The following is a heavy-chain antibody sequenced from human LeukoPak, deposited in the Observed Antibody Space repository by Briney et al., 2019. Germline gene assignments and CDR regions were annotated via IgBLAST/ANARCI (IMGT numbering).Heavy chain of an antibody. CDR3: ARDREGVGAVTDY. CDR1: GYTFTGYY. J-gene: IGHJ4*02. CDR2: INPNSGGT. D-gene: IGHD1-26*01. V-gene: IGHV1-2*02. Sequence: GASVKVSCKASGYTFTGYYMHWVRQAPGQGLEWMGWINPNSGGTNYAQKFQGRVTMTRDTSISTAHMELSRLRSDDTAVYYCARDREGVGAVTDYWGQGTLVTVSS.